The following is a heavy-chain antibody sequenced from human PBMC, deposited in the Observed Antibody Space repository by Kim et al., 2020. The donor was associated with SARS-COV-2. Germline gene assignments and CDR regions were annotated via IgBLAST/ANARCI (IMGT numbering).Heavy chain of an antibody. CDR2: ISYDGSTM. CDR1: GFSFSTYT. V-gene: IGHV3-30*04. CDR3: AKDEYSGYDYDCYFDY. D-gene: IGHD5-12*01. Sequence: GGSLRLSCSASGFSFSTYTMHWVRQPPGKGLEWVALISYDGSTMYYADSVKGRFTISRDNSKNTLYLQMNSLRPEDTAMYYCAKDEYSGYDYDCYFDYWGQGTLVTVSS. J-gene: IGHJ4*02.